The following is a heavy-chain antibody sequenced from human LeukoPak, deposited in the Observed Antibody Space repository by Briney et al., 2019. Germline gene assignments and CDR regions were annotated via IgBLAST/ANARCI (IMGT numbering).Heavy chain of an antibody. CDR1: GDSISGNY. CDR3: ARLLAGCSGSKCRAHFDY. Sequence: SETLSLTCSVSGDSISGNYWNWMRQPPGKELEWIGYIYYSGDTNYNPSLKSRVTMSVDTSKNQFSVNLSSVTAADTAVYYCARLLAGCSGSKCRAHFDYWGQGTLVTVSS. CDR2: IYYSGDT. J-gene: IGHJ4*02. D-gene: IGHD2-15*01. V-gene: IGHV4-59*01.